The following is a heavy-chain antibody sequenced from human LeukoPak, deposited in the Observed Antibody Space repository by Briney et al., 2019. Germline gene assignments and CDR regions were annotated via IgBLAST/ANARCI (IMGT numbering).Heavy chain of an antibody. CDR3: ATSFGV. CDR2: IIPMFDAP. J-gene: IGHJ4*02. D-gene: IGHD2-8*01. Sequence: APVKVSCKASGGSFSSFVLSWVRQAPGQGLEWMGVIIPMFDAPKYAQKFQGRVTINADDSTSTAYMELNSLKSEDTAVYFCATSFGVWGQGSLVTVSS. CDR1: GGSFSSFV. V-gene: IGHV1-69*01.